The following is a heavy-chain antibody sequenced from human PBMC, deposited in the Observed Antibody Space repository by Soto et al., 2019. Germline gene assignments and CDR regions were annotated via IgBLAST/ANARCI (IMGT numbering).Heavy chain of an antibody. CDR3: ARVGFSGPYYYDY. Sequence: QVQLVESGGGVVQPGGSLRLSCAASGFTFSCCGMHWVRQAPGTGLEWVAVISHDGSNGYYADSVTGRFTISRDNSKNTLYLHMNSLRVEDMAVYYCARVGFSGPYYYDYWGQGHLVTVSS. D-gene: IGHD1-26*01. J-gene: IGHJ4*02. V-gene: IGHV3-30*03. CDR1: GFTFSCCG. CDR2: ISHDGSNG.